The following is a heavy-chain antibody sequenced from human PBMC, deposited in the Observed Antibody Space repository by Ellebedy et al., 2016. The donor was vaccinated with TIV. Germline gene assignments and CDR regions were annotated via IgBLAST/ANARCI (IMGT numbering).Heavy chain of an antibody. D-gene: IGHD1-26*01. Sequence: GESLKISCAASGFTFSDYAMNWVRQAPGKGLEWVSCISRSSDYEYSADSVKGRFTISRDNAKNTLYLQMNSLRAEDTAVYYCARDRIEGATALDVWGQGTTVTVSS. CDR3: ARDRIEGATALDV. J-gene: IGHJ6*02. CDR1: GFTFSDYA. CDR2: ISRSSDYE. V-gene: IGHV3-21*01.